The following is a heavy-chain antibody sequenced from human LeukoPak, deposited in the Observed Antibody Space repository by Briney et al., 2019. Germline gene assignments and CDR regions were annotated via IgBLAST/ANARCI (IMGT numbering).Heavy chain of an antibody. V-gene: IGHV1-18*01. J-gene: IGHJ4*02. Sequence: ASVKVSCKASGYTFTSYGISWVRQAPGQGLEWMGWISAYNGNTNYAQKLQGRVTMTTDTSTSTAYMELRSLRSDDTAVYYCARDCSGGSCLRLLPFDYWGQGTLVTVSS. D-gene: IGHD2-15*01. CDR3: ARDCSGGSCLRLLPFDY. CDR2: ISAYNGNT. CDR1: GYTFTSYG.